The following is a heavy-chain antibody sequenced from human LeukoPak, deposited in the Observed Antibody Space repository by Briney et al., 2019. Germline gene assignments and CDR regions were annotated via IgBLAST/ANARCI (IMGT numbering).Heavy chain of an antibody. J-gene: IGHJ4*02. CDR2: IYYTGST. Sequence: SETLSLTCTVSGGSISSYYWSWIRQPPGKGLEWIGYIYYTGSTNYNPSLKSRVTISVDTSKNQFSLKLSSVTAADTAVYYCARHRSGTYYRFDYWGQGTLVTVSS. D-gene: IGHD1-26*01. CDR3: ARHRSGTYYRFDY. V-gene: IGHV4-59*08. CDR1: GGSISSYY.